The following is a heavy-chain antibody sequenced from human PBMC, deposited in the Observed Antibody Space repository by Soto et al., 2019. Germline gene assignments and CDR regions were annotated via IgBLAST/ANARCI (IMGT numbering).Heavy chain of an antibody. CDR2: ISGSGGST. D-gene: IGHD2-15*01. J-gene: IGHJ4*02. CDR1: GFTLSSYA. Sequence: EVQLLESGGGLVQPGGSLRLSCAASGFTLSSYAMSWVRQAPGQGMEWVSAISGSGGSTYYADSVKGRFTISRDNSKNALYLHMNSLIAEDTAVYYCAKSIRGSYPFDYWGQGTLVTVSS. CDR3: AKSIRGSYPFDY. V-gene: IGHV3-23*01.